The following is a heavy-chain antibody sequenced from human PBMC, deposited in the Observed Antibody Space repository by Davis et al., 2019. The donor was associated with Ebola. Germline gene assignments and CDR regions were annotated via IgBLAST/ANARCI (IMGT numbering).Heavy chain of an antibody. D-gene: IGHD3-3*01. CDR2: IWFDGSNK. Sequence: GGSLRLSCAASGFTFSSYSMNWVRQAPGKGLEWVAVIWFDGSNKYYADSVKGRFTISRDNSKNTLYLQMNSLRAEDTAVYYCAKVVSSITIFGHHFDYWGQGTLVTVSS. CDR3: AKVVSSITIFGHHFDY. CDR1: GFTFSSYS. J-gene: IGHJ4*02. V-gene: IGHV3-33*06.